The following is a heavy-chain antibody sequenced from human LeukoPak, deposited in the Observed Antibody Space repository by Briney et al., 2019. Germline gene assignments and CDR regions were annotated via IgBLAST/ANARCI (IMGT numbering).Heavy chain of an antibody. CDR1: GFTFSSYG. Sequence: GGSLRLSCAASGFTFSSYGMSWVRQAPGKGLEWVSAISGSGGSTYYADSVKGRFTISRNNSKNTLYLQMNSLRAEDTAVYYCAKADTAMVYYYYMDVWGKGTTVTISS. V-gene: IGHV3-23*01. J-gene: IGHJ6*03. CDR2: ISGSGGST. D-gene: IGHD5-18*01. CDR3: AKADTAMVYYYYMDV.